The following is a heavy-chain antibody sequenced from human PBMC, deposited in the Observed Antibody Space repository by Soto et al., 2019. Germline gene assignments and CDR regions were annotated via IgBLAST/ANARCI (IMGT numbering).Heavy chain of an antibody. V-gene: IGHV3-11*01. CDR2: ISNSDYTT. Sequence: QVHLVASGGGLVKPGGSLRLSGVASGITLSDNYMTWIRQAPGKGLEWLSYISNSDYTTYYADSVKGRFTISRDNAKNSLYLQLNGLRVEDTAVYYCASGKWSLDYWGQGILVTVSS. D-gene: IGHD2-8*01. CDR1: GITLSDNY. CDR3: ASGKWSLDY. J-gene: IGHJ4*02.